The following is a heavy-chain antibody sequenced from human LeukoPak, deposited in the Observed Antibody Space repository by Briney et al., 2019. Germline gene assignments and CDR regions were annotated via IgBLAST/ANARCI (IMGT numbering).Heavy chain of an antibody. CDR2: IYTDDKT. Sequence: GGSLRLSCAASGFTVNSNYMNWVRQAPGKGLEWLSVIYTDDKTYYADAVKGRFIVSRDISKNTLYLQMNNVTAEDTGIYYCAREAANGASYSSAWSVWGQGTTVSVSS. V-gene: IGHV3-53*01. CDR3: AREAANGASYSSAWSV. J-gene: IGHJ6*02. CDR1: GFTVNSNY. D-gene: IGHD6-19*01.